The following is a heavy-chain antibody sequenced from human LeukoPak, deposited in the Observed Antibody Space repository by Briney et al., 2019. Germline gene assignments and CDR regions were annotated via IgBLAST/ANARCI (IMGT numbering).Heavy chain of an antibody. CDR2: ISGSGGTT. V-gene: IGHV3-23*01. CDR3: AKGTLYYDILTGPSDDFDY. CDR1: GFTFFTYA. Sequence: AGGSLRLSCAASGFTFFTYAMSWVRQAPGKGLEWVSTISGSGGTTYYTDSVKGRFTISRDSSKNTLYLQMNSLRAEDTAVYYCAKGTLYYDILTGPSDDFDYWGQGTLVTVSS. J-gene: IGHJ4*02. D-gene: IGHD3-9*01.